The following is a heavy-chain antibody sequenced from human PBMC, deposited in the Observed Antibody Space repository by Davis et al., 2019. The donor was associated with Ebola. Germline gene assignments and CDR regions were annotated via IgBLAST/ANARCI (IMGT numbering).Heavy chain of an antibody. Sequence: GESLKISCAASGFTFSSYAMSWVRQAPGKGLEWVSAISGSGGSTYYADSVKGRFTISRDNSKNTLYLQMNSLRAEDTAVYYCARVRYSSSWGLFDPWGQGTLVTVSS. J-gene: IGHJ5*02. CDR3: ARVRYSSSWGLFDP. D-gene: IGHD6-13*01. CDR2: ISGSGGST. CDR1: GFTFSSYA. V-gene: IGHV3-23*01.